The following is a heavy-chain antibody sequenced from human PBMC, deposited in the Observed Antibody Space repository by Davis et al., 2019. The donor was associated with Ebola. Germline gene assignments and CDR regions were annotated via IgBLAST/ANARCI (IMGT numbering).Heavy chain of an antibody. CDR3: ARSEYCSGGSCYALFDY. Sequence: GSLRLSCAVYGGSFSGYYWSWIRQPPGKGLEWIGEINHSGSTNYNPSLKSRVTISVDTSKNQFSLKLSSVTAADTAVYYCARSEYCSGGSCYALFDYWGQGTLVTVSS. J-gene: IGHJ4*02. V-gene: IGHV4-34*01. CDR1: GGSFSGYY. D-gene: IGHD2-15*01. CDR2: INHSGST.